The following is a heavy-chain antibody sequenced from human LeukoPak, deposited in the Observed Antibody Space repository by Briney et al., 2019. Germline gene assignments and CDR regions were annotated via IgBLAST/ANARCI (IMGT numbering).Heavy chain of an antibody. Sequence: GGSLRLSCAASGFTFSSYAMTWVRQAPGKGLEWASEITGSGGSTYYADSVKGRFTISRDNSRNTLYLQMNGLRAEDTAVYYCARELFDFDYWGQGTLVTVSS. CDR3: ARELFDFDY. J-gene: IGHJ4*02. CDR2: ITGSGGST. V-gene: IGHV3-23*01. CDR1: GFTFSSYA. D-gene: IGHD3-10*01.